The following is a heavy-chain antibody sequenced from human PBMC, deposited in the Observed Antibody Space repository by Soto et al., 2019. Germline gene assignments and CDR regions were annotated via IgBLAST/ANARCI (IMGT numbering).Heavy chain of an antibody. Sequence: PSETLSLTCAVYGGSFSGYYWSWIRQSPGKGLEWIGEINHSGSTNYNPSLKSRVTISVDTSKNQFSLKLSSVTAADTAVYYCARVSGIYYYGMDVWGQGTTVTVS. D-gene: IGHD3-10*01. J-gene: IGHJ6*02. CDR1: GGSFSGYY. CDR2: INHSGST. CDR3: ARVSGIYYYGMDV. V-gene: IGHV4-34*01.